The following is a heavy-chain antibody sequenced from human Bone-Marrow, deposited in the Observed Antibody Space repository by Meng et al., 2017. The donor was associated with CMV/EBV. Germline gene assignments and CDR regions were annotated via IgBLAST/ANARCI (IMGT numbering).Heavy chain of an antibody. Sequence: GGSLRLSCAASGFTFYSYGMHRVRQAPGKGLEWVAVISYDGNHKYYVASRFTISRDHSKNTLYLQMNSLRTEDTAVYYCAGGGDFWSPGLGRADYFDYWGQGALVTVSS. CDR2: ISYDGNHK. V-gene: IGHV3-30*03. D-gene: IGHD3-3*01. CDR3: AGGGDFWSPGLGRADYFDY. CDR1: GFTFYSYG. J-gene: IGHJ4*02.